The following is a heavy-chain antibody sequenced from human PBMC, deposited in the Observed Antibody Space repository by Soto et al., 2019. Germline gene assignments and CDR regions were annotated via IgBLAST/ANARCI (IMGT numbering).Heavy chain of an antibody. D-gene: IGHD5-18*01. Sequence: SVKVSCKASGGTFSSYAISWVRQAPGQGLEWMGGIIPIFGTANYAQKFQGRVTITADESTSTAYMELSSLRSEDTAVYYCARGTWIQLWAYFDYWGQGTLVTVSS. V-gene: IGHV1-69*13. J-gene: IGHJ4*02. CDR1: GGTFSSYA. CDR2: IIPIFGTA. CDR3: ARGTWIQLWAYFDY.